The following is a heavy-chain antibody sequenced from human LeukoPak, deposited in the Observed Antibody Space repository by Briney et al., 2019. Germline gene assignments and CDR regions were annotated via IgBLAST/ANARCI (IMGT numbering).Heavy chain of an antibody. J-gene: IGHJ4*02. D-gene: IGHD6-19*01. Sequence: ASVKVSCKASGGTFSGYAISWVRQAPGQGLEWMGGIIPIFGTANYAQKFQGRVTITADESTSTAYMELSSLRSEDTAVYYCARESVADYYFDYWGQGTLVTVSS. CDR2: IIPIFGTA. CDR1: GGTFSGYA. CDR3: ARESVADYYFDY. V-gene: IGHV1-69*13.